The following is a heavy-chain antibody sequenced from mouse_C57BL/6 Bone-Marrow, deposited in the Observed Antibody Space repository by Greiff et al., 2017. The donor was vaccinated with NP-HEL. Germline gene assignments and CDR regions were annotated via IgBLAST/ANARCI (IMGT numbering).Heavy chain of an antibody. J-gene: IGHJ4*01. Sequence: EVQLQQSGPELVKPGASVKISCKASGYKFTDYYVNWVKQSPGKSLEWIGDINPNNGGTSYNQKFKGKATLTVDKSSSTAYMELRSLTSEDSAVYYCARATYYDYDEAMDYGGRGTAVTVTA. D-gene: IGHD2-4*01. CDR2: INPNNGGT. CDR3: ARATYYDYDEAMDY. V-gene: IGHV1-26*01. CDR1: GYKFTDYY.